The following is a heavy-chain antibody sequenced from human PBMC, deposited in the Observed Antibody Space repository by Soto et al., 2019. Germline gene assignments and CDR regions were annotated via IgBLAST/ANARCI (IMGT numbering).Heavy chain of an antibody. J-gene: IGHJ6*02. D-gene: IGHD2-8*01. V-gene: IGHV3-48*03. CDR3: ATAPGGVFYYAMDV. CDR1: GFNFRNYE. CDR2: ISDDGTSM. Sequence: PGGSLRLSCAASGFNFRNYEMNWVRQAPGKGLEWLSYISDDGTSMQYADSVKGRFTISRDNTKTSLYLQMSSLRGDDTAVYYCATAPGGVFYYAMDVWGQGVTVTVSS.